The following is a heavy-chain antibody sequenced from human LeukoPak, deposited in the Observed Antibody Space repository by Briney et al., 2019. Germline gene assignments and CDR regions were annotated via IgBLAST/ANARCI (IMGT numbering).Heavy chain of an antibody. CDR1: GFTFNRYG. CDR3: GKDRRFLTMIRGIHDF. V-gene: IGHV3-23*01. D-gene: IGHD3-10*01. J-gene: IGHJ4*02. CDR2: ISGSGDSR. Sequence: PGGSLRLSCTGSGFTFNRYGMSWVRQAPGKGLELVSGISGSGDSRYYADSVKGRFTISRDSSKNTLYLHMNNLRGDDTAVYYCGKDRRFLTMIRGIHDFWGQGTLVAVSS.